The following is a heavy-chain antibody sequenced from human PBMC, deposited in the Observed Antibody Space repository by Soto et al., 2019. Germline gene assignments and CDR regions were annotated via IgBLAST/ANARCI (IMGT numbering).Heavy chain of an antibody. Sequence: PGGSLRLSCAASGFTLSTYTIHWVRQAPGKGLEWVALISYDGSNKYYADSVKGRFTISRDNSKNTLYLQMNSLRAGDTAVYFCARGSQYYYDGSGPLDCWGQGTLVTVSS. J-gene: IGHJ4*02. D-gene: IGHD3-22*01. CDR2: ISYDGSNK. V-gene: IGHV3-30-3*01. CDR3: ARGSQYYYDGSGPLDC. CDR1: GFTLSTYT.